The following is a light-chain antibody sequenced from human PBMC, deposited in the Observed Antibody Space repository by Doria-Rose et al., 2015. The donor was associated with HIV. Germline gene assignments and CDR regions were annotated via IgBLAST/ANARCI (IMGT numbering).Light chain of an antibody. J-gene: IGKJ1*01. CDR1: QSFSSTY. CDR3: HQYGTSWT. Sequence: EIVLTQSPGTLSLSPGARATLSCRASQSFSSTYLAWYQQKPGQAPSLLIYDGSTRATGIPDRLSASRSVTDFTLTINRLEPEDFALYYCHQYGTSWTFGQGTKVEI. CDR2: DGS. V-gene: IGKV3-20*01.